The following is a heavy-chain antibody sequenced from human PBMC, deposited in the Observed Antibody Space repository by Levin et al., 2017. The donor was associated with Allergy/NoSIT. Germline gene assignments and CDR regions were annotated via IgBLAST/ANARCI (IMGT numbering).Heavy chain of an antibody. Sequence: PVASVKVSCRASGYTFTSYGISWVRQAPGQGLEWMGWISGYNGDTNSAQKLQGRVTMTTDTSTTTAYMELRSLKSDDTAMYYCARDERTADYGASGYFDYWGQGTLLTVSS. CDR2: ISGYNGDT. CDR1: GYTFTSYG. D-gene: IGHD4-17*01. CDR3: ARDERTADYGASGYFDY. J-gene: IGHJ4*02. V-gene: IGHV1-18*01.